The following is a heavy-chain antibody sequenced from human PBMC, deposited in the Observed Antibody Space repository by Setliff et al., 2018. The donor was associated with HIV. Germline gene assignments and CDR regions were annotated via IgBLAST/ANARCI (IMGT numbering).Heavy chain of an antibody. V-gene: IGHV1-69*13. D-gene: IGHD3-10*01. CDR3: ARGGEGSYYPYYFYYGMDV. CDR1: GGTFSIFS. J-gene: IGHJ6*02. CDR2: IIPVFGTA. Sequence: GASVKVSCKTSGGTFSIFSITWVRQAPGQGLEWMGGIIPVFGTAHYAQKFQGRVTITADESTSTAYMELSSLRSEDTAVYYCARGGEGSYYPYYFYYGMDVWGQGTTVTVSS.